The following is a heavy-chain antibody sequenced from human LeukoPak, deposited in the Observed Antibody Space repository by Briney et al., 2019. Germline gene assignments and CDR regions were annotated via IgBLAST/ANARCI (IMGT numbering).Heavy chain of an antibody. J-gene: IGHJ4*02. CDR3: ETLPPRIIYEMPWSNY. V-gene: IGHV1-24*01. D-gene: IGHD2/OR15-2a*01. CDR2: FDPEDGET. CDR1: GYTLTELS. Sequence: ASVKLSCKVSGYTLTELSMHWVRQAPGNGLEWMGGFDPEDGETIYAQKFQGRVTMTEDQPTATAYMELSSLRSEDTAVYYCETLPPRIIYEMPWSNYWGQGTLVTVSS.